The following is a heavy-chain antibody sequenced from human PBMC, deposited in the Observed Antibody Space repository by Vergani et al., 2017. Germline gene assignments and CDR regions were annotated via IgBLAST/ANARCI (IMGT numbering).Heavy chain of an antibody. V-gene: IGHV4-39*07. Sequence: QLQLQESGPGLVKPSETLSLTCTVSGGSISSSSYYWGWIRQPPGKGLEWIGYIYYSGSTYYNPSLKSRVTISVDTSKNQFSLKLSSVTAADTAVYYCARAKWNDYGDYVPISGMDVWGQGTTVTVSS. J-gene: IGHJ6*02. D-gene: IGHD4-17*01. CDR2: IYYSGST. CDR1: GGSISSSSYY. CDR3: ARAKWNDYGDYVPISGMDV.